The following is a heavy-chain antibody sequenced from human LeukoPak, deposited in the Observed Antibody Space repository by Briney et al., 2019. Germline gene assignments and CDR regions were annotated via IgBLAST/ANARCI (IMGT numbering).Heavy chain of an antibody. J-gene: IGHJ4*02. CDR2: INWNGGST. CDR3: ARGKDRSSHTTYFDY. CDR1: GFTFDDYG. Sequence: GGSLRLSCAASGFTFDDYGMSWVRHAPGKGLEWVSGINWNGGSTGYADSVKGRFTISRDNAKNSLYLQMNSLRAEDTALYYCARGKDRSSHTTYFDYWGQGTLVTVSS. V-gene: IGHV3-20*04. D-gene: IGHD6-13*01.